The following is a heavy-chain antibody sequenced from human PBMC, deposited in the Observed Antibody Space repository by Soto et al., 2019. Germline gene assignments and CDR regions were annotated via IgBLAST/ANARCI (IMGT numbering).Heavy chain of an antibody. CDR3: APGSLAAADSAGDY. D-gene: IGHD6-13*01. CDR1: GYTFTSYA. CDR2: INAGNGNT. V-gene: IGHV1-3*01. Sequence: SVKVSCKASGYTFTSYAMHWVRQAPGQRLEWMGWINAGNGNTKYSQKFQGRVTITRDTSASTAYVELSSLRSEGTAVYYCAPGSLAAADSAGDYRGQGTPLSVT. J-gene: IGHJ4*02.